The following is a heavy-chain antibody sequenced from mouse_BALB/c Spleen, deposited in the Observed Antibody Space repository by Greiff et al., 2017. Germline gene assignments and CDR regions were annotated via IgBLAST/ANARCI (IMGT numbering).Heavy chain of an antibody. D-gene: IGHD2-2*01. V-gene: IGHV2-4-1*01. J-gene: IGHJ4*01. CDR2: IWSGGST. CDR3: ARKGYYGYDDPMDY. CDR1: GFSLTSYG. Sequence: VQLVESGPGLVQPSQSLSITCTVSGFSLTSYGVHWVRQSPGKGLEWLGVIWSGGSTDYNAAFISRLSISKDNSKSQVFFKMNSLQADDTAIYYCARKGYYGYDDPMDYWGQGTSVTVSS.